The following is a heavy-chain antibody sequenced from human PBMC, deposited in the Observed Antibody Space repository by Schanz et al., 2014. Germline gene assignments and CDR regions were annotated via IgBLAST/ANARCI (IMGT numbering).Heavy chain of an antibody. CDR3: ARLDSSSWYPRY. Sequence: EVQLVESGGGLVKPGGSLRLSCAASGFTFSNYSMNWVPQAPGKGLEWVSSISSSSSYIFYADSVKGRFTISRDNAKKSMYLQMNSLRAEDTAVYYCARLDSSSWYPRYWGQGTLVTVSS. J-gene: IGHJ4*02. D-gene: IGHD6-13*01. V-gene: IGHV3-21*04. CDR1: GFTFSNYS. CDR2: ISSSSSYI.